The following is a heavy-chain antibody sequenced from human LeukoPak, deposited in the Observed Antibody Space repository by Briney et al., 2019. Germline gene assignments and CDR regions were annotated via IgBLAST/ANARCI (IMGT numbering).Heavy chain of an antibody. CDR2: ISYDGSNK. CDR1: GFTFSSYA. CDR3: ARTSVRLEYYGMDV. Sequence: GSLRLSCAASGFTFSSYAMHWVRQAPGKGLEWVAVISYDGSNKYYADSVKGRFAISRDNSKNTLYLQMNSLRAEDTAVYYCARTSVRLEYYGMDVWGQGTTVTVSS. V-gene: IGHV3-30*09. J-gene: IGHJ6*02. D-gene: IGHD6-19*01.